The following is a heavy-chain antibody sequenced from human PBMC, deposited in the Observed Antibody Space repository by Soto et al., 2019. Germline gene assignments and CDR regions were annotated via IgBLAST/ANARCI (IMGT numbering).Heavy chain of an antibody. D-gene: IGHD3-10*01. J-gene: IGHJ6*03. CDR1: GFTFSNAW. CDR2: IKSKTDGGTT. Sequence: GGSLRLSCAASGFTFSNAWMSWVRQAPGKGLEWVGRIKSKTDGGTTDYAAPVKGRFTISRDDSKNTLYLQMNSLKTEDTAVYYCTTDHSPITMVRGAYYYYMDVWGKGTTVTVSS. CDR3: TTDHSPITMVRGAYYYYMDV. V-gene: IGHV3-15*01.